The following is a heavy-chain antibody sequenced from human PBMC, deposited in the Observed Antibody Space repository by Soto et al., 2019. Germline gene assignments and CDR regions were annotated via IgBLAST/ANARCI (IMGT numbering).Heavy chain of an antibody. D-gene: IGHD2-2*01. CDR2: IYYSGST. Sequence: SETLSLTCTVSGGSISSSSYYWGWIRQPPGKGLEWIGSIYYSGSTYYNPSLKSRVTISVDTSKNQFSLKLSSVTAADTAVYYCASFHRSVEPAAYYYYGMDVWGQGTTVTVSS. V-gene: IGHV4-39*01. CDR3: ASFHRSVEPAAYYYYGMDV. J-gene: IGHJ6*02. CDR1: GGSISSSSYY.